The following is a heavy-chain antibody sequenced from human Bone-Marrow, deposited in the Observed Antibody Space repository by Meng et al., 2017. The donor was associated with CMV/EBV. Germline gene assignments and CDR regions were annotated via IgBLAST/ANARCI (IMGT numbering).Heavy chain of an antibody. CDR2: IKEDGSEK. CDR1: GFTFSTYN. V-gene: IGHV3-7*01. J-gene: IGHJ4*02. CDR3: VRLVYCGSSSCPDY. D-gene: IGHD2-21*01. Sequence: GESLKISCAGSGFTFSTYNMNWVRRAPGKGLEWVAKIKEDGSEKYYVDSVKGRLTISRDNAKNSLYLQMNSLRVEDAAVYYCVRLVYCGSSSCPDYWGKGTLVTVSS.